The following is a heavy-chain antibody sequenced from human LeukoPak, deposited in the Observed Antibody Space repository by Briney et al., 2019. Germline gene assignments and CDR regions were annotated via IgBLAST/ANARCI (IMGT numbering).Heavy chain of an antibody. CDR3: ASGESAQQVFEY. V-gene: IGHV3-53*04. J-gene: IGHJ4*02. CDR2: IHAGGKT. CDR1: AFTVSDNY. D-gene: IGHD4-17*01. Sequence: GGSLRLSCAASAFTVSDNYMAWVRQAPGKGLEWVSVIHAGGKTLYADSVQGRFTVSRHNSENTVYLQMNSLRPEDTAVYFCASGESAQQVFEYWGQGTLVTVSS.